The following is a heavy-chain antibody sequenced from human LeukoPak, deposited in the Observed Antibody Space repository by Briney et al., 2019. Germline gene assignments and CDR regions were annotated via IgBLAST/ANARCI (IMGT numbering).Heavy chain of an antibody. V-gene: IGHV4-38-2*02. Sequence: PSETLSLTCSVSGYSISSGYYWGWIRPPPGKGLGWIWSIHHSGSTYYIPSLKSRVTISVDTSKNQFSLKLSSVTAADTAVYDCARDQDGAGSYKVGYYYYYMDVWGKGTTVTVSS. CDR1: GYSISSGYY. CDR3: ARDQDGAGSYKVGYYYYYMDV. D-gene: IGHD3-10*01. CDR2: IHHSGST. J-gene: IGHJ6*03.